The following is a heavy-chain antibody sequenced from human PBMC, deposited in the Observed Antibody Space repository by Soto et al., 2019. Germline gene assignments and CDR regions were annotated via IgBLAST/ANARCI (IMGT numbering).Heavy chain of an antibody. V-gene: IGHV1-46*01. CDR2: INPSGGST. D-gene: IGHD6-19*01. J-gene: IGHJ4*02. CDR1: GYTFTSYY. CDR3: ARHVNLPLAGTGFDS. Sequence: AASVKVSCKASGYTFTSYYMHWVRQAPGQGLEWMGIINPSGGSTSYAQKFQGRVTMTRDTSTSTVYMELSSLRSEDTAVYYCARHVNLPLAGTGFDSWGRGTLVTVSS.